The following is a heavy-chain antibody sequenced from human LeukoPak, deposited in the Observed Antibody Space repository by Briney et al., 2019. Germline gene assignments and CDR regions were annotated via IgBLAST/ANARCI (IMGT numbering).Heavy chain of an antibody. J-gene: IGHJ4*02. CDR2: ISAYNGNT. V-gene: IGHV1-18*01. Sequence: ASVKVSCKASGYTFTSYGISWVRQAPGQGLEWVGWISAYNGNTNYAQKLQGRVTMTTDTSTSTAYMELRSLRSDDTAVYYCARAPGGFGETLVDHFDYWGQGTLVTVSS. CDR1: GYTFTSYG. CDR3: ARAPGGFGETLVDHFDY. D-gene: IGHD3-10*01.